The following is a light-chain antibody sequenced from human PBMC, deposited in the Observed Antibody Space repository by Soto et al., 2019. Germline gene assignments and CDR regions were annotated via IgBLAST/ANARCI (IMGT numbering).Light chain of an antibody. Sequence: NFMLTQPHSVSVSPGKTVTISCTRTSGSIASRYVQWYQQRPGSAPTTILYQDIQRPSGVPDRFSGSIDTSSNSASLVISGLKTEDEADYYFQSYDYNNHVIFGGGTKLTVL. V-gene: IGLV6-57*04. CDR1: SGSIASRY. CDR2: QDI. J-gene: IGLJ2*01. CDR3: QSYDYNNHVI.